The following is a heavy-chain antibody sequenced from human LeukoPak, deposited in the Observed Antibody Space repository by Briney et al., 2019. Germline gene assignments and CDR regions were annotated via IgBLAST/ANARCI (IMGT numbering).Heavy chain of an antibody. V-gene: IGHV3-9*01. J-gene: IGHJ4*02. D-gene: IGHD2-8*02. Sequence: GGSLRLSCAASGFSFSDSAMHWVRQAPGKGLEWVSGVGVTNDYVAYADSVKGRFSISRDNAKNSLYLQMSSLRAEDTALYHCVKAGTGYCTGGKCYRPFDFWGQGALVTVSS. CDR2: VGVTNDYV. CDR1: GFSFSDSA. CDR3: VKAGTGYCTGGKCYRPFDF.